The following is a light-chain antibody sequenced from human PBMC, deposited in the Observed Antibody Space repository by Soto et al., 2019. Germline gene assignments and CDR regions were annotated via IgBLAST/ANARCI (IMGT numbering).Light chain of an antibody. V-gene: IGLV2-14*01. CDR1: SGDVGGYDY. J-gene: IGLJ2*01. CDR3: SSYTSSSTLVL. CDR2: DVS. Sequence: QSALTQPASVSGSPGQSITISCTGTSGDVGGYDYVSWYQQHPGNAPKVMIYDVSNRPSGVSNRFSGSKAGNTASLTISGLQAEDEADYYCSSYTSSSTLVLFGGGTKVTVL.